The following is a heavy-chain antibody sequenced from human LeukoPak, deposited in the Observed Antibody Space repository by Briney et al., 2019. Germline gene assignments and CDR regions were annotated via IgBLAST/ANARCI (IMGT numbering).Heavy chain of an antibody. CDR2: IRSKANSYAT. D-gene: IGHD5-18*01. V-gene: IGHV3-73*01. CDR3: TRLTGYSYGGSGY. Sequence: GGSLRLSCAASGFTFSGSAMHWVRQASGKGLELVGRIRSKANSYATAYAASVKGRFTISRDDSKNTAYLQMNSLKTEDTAVYYCTRLTGYSYGGSGYWGQGTLVTVSS. J-gene: IGHJ4*02. CDR1: GFTFSGSA.